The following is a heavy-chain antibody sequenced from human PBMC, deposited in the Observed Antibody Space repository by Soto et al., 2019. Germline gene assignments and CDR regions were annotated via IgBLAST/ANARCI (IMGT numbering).Heavy chain of an antibody. CDR3: ARPGVVGARLGYYYYGMDV. CDR2: IYPGDSDT. D-gene: IGHD1-26*01. V-gene: IGHV5-51*01. J-gene: IGHJ6*02. Sequence: PGESLKISCKGSGYSFTSYWISWVRQMPGKGLEWMGIIYPGDSDTRYSPSFQGQVTISADKSISTAYLQWSSLKASDTAMYYCARPGVVGARLGYYYYGMDVWGQGTTVTVSS. CDR1: GYSFTSYW.